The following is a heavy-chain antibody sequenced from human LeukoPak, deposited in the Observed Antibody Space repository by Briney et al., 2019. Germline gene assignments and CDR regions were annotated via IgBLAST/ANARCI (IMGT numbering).Heavy chain of an antibody. CDR1: GGTFSSYT. J-gene: IGHJ3*02. CDR2: IIPILGIA. D-gene: IGHD2-2*01. CDR3: ARDQPMPYDAFDI. V-gene: IGHV1-69*04. Sequence: SVKVSCKASGGTFSSYTISWVRQAPGQGLEWMGRIIPILGIANYAQKFQGRVTITADKSTSTAYMELSSLRSEDTAVYYCARDQPMPYDAFDIWGQGTMVTVSS.